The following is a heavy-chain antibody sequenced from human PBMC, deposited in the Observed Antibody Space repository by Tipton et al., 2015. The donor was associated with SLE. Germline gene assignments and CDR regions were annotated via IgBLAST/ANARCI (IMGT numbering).Heavy chain of an antibody. V-gene: IGHV4-31*03. CDR1: GGSVNTGANY. Sequence: TLSLTCTVSGGSVNTGANYWSWIRQQPGKGLEWIGFIYHRGNTYYSPSLNNRLTISMDISQNQFSLRLTSVTAADTAMYYCARGGGGAFDIWGQGTMVTVSS. D-gene: IGHD2-15*01. CDR3: ARGGGGAFDI. CDR2: IYHRGNT. J-gene: IGHJ3*02.